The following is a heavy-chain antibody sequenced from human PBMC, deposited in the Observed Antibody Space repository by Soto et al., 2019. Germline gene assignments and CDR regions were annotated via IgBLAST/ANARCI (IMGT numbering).Heavy chain of an antibody. CDR2: VYYTGDT. J-gene: IGHJ6*02. D-gene: IGHD4-17*01. Sequence: QVQLQQSGPRLVKPSETLSLTCTVSSGPDRSHNWGWIRQPPGRGLEWIGYVYYTGDTAYNPSLRGQATISAAPSTNDTAWTLYAVTAADTAVYYCVRQGIDYLHGLVDVWGQGTTVSVSS. CDR1: SGPDRSHN. CDR3: VRQGIDYLHGLVDV. V-gene: IGHV4-59*08.